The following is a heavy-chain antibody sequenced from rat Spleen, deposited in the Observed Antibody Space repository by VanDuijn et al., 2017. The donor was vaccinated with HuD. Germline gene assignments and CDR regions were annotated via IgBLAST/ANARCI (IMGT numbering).Heavy chain of an antibody. CDR1: GFTFSDYY. D-gene: IGHD1-2*01. Sequence: EVQLVESGGGLVQPGRSMKLSCAASGFTFSDYYMAWVRQAPKKGLEWVASISYEGSSTYYGDSVKGRFTISRDNAKSTLYLQMNSLRSEDTATYYCARPEDYYSSYHFDYWGQGVMVTVSS. V-gene: IGHV5-22*01. J-gene: IGHJ2*01. CDR2: ISYEGSST. CDR3: ARPEDYYSSYHFDY.